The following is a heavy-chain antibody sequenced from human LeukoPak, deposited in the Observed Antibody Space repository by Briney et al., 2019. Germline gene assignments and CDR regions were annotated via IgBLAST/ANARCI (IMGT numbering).Heavy chain of an antibody. CDR1: GFTFSSYA. J-gene: IGHJ3*02. CDR2: ISGSGGST. V-gene: IGHV3-23*01. D-gene: IGHD2-15*01. Sequence: GGSLRLSCAASGFTFSSYAMSWVRQAPGKGLEWVSAISGSGGSTYYADSVKGRFTISRDNSKNTLYLQMNSLRAEDTAVYYCAKDGLEYCSGGSCCSPAFDIWGQGTMVTVSS. CDR3: AKDGLEYCSGGSCCSPAFDI.